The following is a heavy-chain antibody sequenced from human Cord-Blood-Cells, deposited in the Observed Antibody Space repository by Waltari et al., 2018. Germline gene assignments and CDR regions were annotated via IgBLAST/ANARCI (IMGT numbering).Heavy chain of an antibody. Sequence: EVQLVESGGGVVQPGGSLRLSCAASGYTFDDYAMHWVRQAPGKGLEWVYLISGDGGSTYYADSVKGRFTISRDNSKNSLYLQMNSLRTEDTALYYCAKDPIAVADPSEGYWGQGTLVTVSS. CDR3: AKDPIAVADPSEGY. CDR2: ISGDGGST. CDR1: GYTFDDYA. D-gene: IGHD6-19*01. J-gene: IGHJ4*02. V-gene: IGHV3-43*02.